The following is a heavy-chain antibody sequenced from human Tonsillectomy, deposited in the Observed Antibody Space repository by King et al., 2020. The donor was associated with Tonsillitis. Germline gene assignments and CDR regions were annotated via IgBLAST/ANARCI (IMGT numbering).Heavy chain of an antibody. CDR1: GYRFTSYW. CDR2: IYPGDSDT. Sequence: VQLVESGGEVKKPGESLRISCKGSGYRFTSYWIAWLRQMPGKGLELMGIIYPGDSDTKYSPSFQGQVTISADKSISTALLQWSSLKASDTAMYYCARTLYGSGTYHDGFDIWGQGTKVTVS. CDR3: ARTLYGSGTYHDGFDI. V-gene: IGHV5-51*01. D-gene: IGHD3-10*01. J-gene: IGHJ3*02.